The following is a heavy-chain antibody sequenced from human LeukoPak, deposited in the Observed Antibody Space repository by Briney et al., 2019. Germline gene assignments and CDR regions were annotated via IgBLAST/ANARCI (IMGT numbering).Heavy chain of an antibody. CDR3: ARIYYYYYYMDV. Sequence: SETLSLTCTVSGGYISSYYWSWIRQPPGEGLEWIGYVYYTGSTNYNPSLKSRVTMSVDTSKNQFSLKLSSVTAADTAVYYCARIYYYYYYMDVWGKGTTVTVSS. J-gene: IGHJ6*03. CDR2: VYYTGST. CDR1: GGYISSYY. V-gene: IGHV4-59*12.